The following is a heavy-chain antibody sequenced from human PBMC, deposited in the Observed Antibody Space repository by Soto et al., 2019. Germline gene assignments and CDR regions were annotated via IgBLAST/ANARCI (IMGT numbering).Heavy chain of an antibody. V-gene: IGHV1-46*01. Sequence: ASVKVSCKASGYTFRKYYIHWVRQAPGQGLEWMGLINPSGGATSYSQRFQGRVTITKDSSTSTVYMELSSLGSEDTAVYYCGRAFDRSGLYWGQGTRVTVSS. CDR2: INPSGGAT. J-gene: IGHJ4*02. D-gene: IGHD3-22*01. CDR3: GRAFDRSGLY. CDR1: GYTFRKYY.